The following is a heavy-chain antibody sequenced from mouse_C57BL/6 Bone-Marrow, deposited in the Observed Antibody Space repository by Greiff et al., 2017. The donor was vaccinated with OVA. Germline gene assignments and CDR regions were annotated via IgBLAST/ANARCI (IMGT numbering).Heavy chain of an antibody. CDR3: ARLNYVGSFAY. D-gene: IGHD1-1*01. CDR2: IYPGDGDT. J-gene: IGHJ3*01. V-gene: IGHV1-82*01. CDR1: GYAFSSSW. Sequence: QVQLQQSGPELVKPGASVKISCKASGYAFSSSWMNWVKQRPGKGLEWIGRIYPGDGDTNYNGKFKGKATLTADKSSSTAYMQLSSLTSEDSAVYFCARLNYVGSFAYWGQGTLVTVSA.